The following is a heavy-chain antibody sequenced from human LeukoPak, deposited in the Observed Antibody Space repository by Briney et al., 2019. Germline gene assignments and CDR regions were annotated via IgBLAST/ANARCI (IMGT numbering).Heavy chain of an antibody. CDR3: AKAKLTVGQREGFDY. CDR1: GLTFNNYV. J-gene: IGHJ4*02. D-gene: IGHD3-9*01. Sequence: PGGSLRLSCEASGLTFNNYVMTWIRQAPGKGLEWVSVIGGGGVTTYYADSVKGRFTISRDNSRTTLYLQMNSLRTEDTAIYFCAKAKLTVGQREGFDYWGQGTLVTVSS. V-gene: IGHV3-23*01. CDR2: IGGGGVTT.